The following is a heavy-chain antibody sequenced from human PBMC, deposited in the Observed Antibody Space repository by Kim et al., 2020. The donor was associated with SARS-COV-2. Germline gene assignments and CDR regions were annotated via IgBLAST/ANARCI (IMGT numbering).Heavy chain of an antibody. CDR1: GYTLTELS. D-gene: IGHD3-10*01. Sequence: ASVKVSCKVSGYTLTELSMHWVRQAPGKGLEWMGGFDPEDGETIYAQKFQGRVTMTEDTSTDTAYMELSSLRSEDTAVYYCATDLWGEHAFDIWGQGTMVTVSS. V-gene: IGHV1-24*01. CDR3: ATDLWGEHAFDI. J-gene: IGHJ3*02. CDR2: FDPEDGET.